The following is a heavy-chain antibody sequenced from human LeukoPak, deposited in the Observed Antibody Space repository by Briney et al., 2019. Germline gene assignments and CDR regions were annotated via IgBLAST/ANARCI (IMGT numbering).Heavy chain of an antibody. CDR3: ARGQGIAVAETFDY. V-gene: IGHV4-34*01. D-gene: IGHD6-19*01. J-gene: IGHJ4*02. CDR1: GGALSGYF. Sequence: SETLSLTCAVYGGALSGYFWGWIRPPPREGLEWIWEINHSGSTNYNPSLKSRVTISVDTSKNQFSLKLSSVTAADTAVYYCARGQGIAVAETFDYWGQGTLVTVSS. CDR2: INHSGST.